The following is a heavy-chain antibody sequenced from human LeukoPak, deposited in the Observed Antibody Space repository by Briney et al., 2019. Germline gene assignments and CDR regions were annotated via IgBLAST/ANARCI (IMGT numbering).Heavy chain of an antibody. Sequence: TSGGSLRLSCAASGFTFSSYSMNWVRQAPGKGLEWVSSISSSSSYIYYADSVKGRFTISRDNAKNSLYLQMNSLRAEDTAVYYCARGYSGYDIPPFDPRGQGTLVTVSS. V-gene: IGHV3-21*01. J-gene: IGHJ5*02. CDR3: ARGYSGYDIPPFDP. CDR1: GFTFSSYS. CDR2: ISSSSSYI. D-gene: IGHD5-12*01.